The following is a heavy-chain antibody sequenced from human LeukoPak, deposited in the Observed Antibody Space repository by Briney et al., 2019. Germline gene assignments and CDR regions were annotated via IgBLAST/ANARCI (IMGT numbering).Heavy chain of an antibody. D-gene: IGHD3-10*01. CDR2: ISPSGDIT. CDR3: AKDDAWLRFGE. V-gene: IGHV3-23*01. CDR1: GFTFGDYY. Sequence: PGGSLRLSCAASGFTFGDYYMNWIRQAPGKGLEWVSGISPSGDITYYADSVKGRFTISRDNSKNTVYLQVISLTAEDTAVYYCAKDDAWLRFGEWSQGTLVTVSS. J-gene: IGHJ4*02.